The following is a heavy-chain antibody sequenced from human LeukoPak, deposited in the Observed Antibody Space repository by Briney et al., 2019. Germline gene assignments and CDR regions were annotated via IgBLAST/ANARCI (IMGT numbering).Heavy chain of an antibody. J-gene: IGHJ5*02. V-gene: IGHV4-34*01. CDR1: GGSFSGYY. CDR3: ARAGGYGSGSYYNSHNWFDP. CDR2: VNHSGST. Sequence: SETLSLTCAVYGGSFSGYYWSWIRQPPGKGLEWIGEVNHSGSTNYNPSLKSRVTIPVDTSKNQFSLKLSSVTAADTAVYYCARAGGYGSGSYYNSHNWFDPWGQGTLVTVSS. D-gene: IGHD3-10*01.